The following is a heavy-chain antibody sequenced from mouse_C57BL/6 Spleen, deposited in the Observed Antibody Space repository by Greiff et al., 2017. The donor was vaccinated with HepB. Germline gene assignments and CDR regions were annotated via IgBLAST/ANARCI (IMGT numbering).Heavy chain of an antibody. CDR1: GFNIKDDY. D-gene: IGHD2-2*01. V-gene: IGHV14-4*01. CDR3: TDYGYDRGYYFDY. J-gene: IGHJ2*01. Sequence: EVQLQQSGAELVRPGASVKLSCTASGFNIKDDYMHWVKQRPEQGLEWIGWIDPENGDTEYASKFQGKATITADTSSTTAYLQLSSLTSEDTAVYYCTDYGYDRGYYFDYWGQGTTLTVSS. CDR2: IDPENGDT.